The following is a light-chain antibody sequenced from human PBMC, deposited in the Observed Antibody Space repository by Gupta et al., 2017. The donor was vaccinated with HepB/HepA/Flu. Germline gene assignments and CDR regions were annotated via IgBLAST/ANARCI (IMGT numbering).Light chain of an antibody. CDR3: CSYAVGGTFYV. Sequence: QSALTQPASVSGSPGQSITISCTGTSNDVGGYDLVSWYQHHPGKTPKLMINDVTKRPSGVSNRFSGSKSGNTASLTISVLQAEDEADYFCCSYAVGGTFYVFGTGTKVTVL. J-gene: IGLJ1*01. CDR1: SNDVGGYDL. V-gene: IGLV2-23*02. CDR2: DVT.